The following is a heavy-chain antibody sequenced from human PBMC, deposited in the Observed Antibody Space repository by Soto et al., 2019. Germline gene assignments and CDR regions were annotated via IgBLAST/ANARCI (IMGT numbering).Heavy chain of an antibody. CDR3: ARTINFGLPGNGMDV. V-gene: IGHV3-7*01. CDR2: IKWDASEK. J-gene: IGHJ6*02. D-gene: IGHD3-16*01. Sequence: PGGSLRLSCAASGFTFGSYWMSWVRQAPGKGLEWLATIKWDASEKKYVDSVKGRFTMSRDNAKNSLYLQMNSLRAEDTAVYYCARTINFGLPGNGMDVWGQGTTVTVSS. CDR1: GFTFGSYW.